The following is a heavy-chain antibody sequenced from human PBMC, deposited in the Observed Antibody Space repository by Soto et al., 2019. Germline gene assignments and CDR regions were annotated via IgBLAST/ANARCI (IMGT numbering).Heavy chain of an antibody. CDR1: GGSFSSYA. Sequence: GXSVKVSFDASGGSFSSYAIRGVRQAPGQGLEWMGGIIPIFGTASYAQKFQGRVTITADESTSTAYMELSSLRSEDTAVYYCARDKSSSWSYYFDYWGQGPLVTVSS. CDR3: ARDKSSSWSYYFDY. D-gene: IGHD6-13*01. V-gene: IGHV1-69*13. CDR2: IIPIFGTA. J-gene: IGHJ4*02.